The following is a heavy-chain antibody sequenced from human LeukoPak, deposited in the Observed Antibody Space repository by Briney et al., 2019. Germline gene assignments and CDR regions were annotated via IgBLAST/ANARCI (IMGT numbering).Heavy chain of an antibody. CDR1: GFTFSSYW. D-gene: IGHD5/OR15-5a*01. CDR2: IKIDGSSA. CDR3: ARGRVYTQDY. Sequence: EGSLRLSCAVSGFTFSSYWMHWVRHAPGKGLVWVSHIKIDGSSATYADSVKGRFTISRDDAKNTLYLQMNSLRAEDTAVYYCARGRVYTQDYWGQGTLVTVSS. J-gene: IGHJ4*02. V-gene: IGHV3-74*01.